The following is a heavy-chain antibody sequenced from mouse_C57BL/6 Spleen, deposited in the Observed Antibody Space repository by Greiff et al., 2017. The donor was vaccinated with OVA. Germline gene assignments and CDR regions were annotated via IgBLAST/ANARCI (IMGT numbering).Heavy chain of an antibody. CDR1: GFTFSDYG. Sequence: EVQVVESGGGLVKPGGSLKLSCAASGFTFSDYGMHWVRQAPEKGLEWVAYISSGSSTIYYADTVKGRFTISRDNAKNTLFLQMTSLRSEDTAMYYCARGEIARYFDVWGTGTTVTVSS. CDR2: ISSGSSTI. CDR3: ARGEIARYFDV. V-gene: IGHV5-17*01. J-gene: IGHJ1*03.